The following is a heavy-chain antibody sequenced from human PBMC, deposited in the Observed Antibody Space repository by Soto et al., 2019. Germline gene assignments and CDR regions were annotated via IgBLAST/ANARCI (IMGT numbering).Heavy chain of an antibody. CDR2: FIPIFVSA. V-gene: IGHV1-69*01. CDR1: AGTVSSYA. J-gene: IGHJ4*02. D-gene: IGHD3-10*01. CDR3: ARDVSSDTTGFRGYDL. Sequence: QLHLVQSGAEVKKAGSSVKVSCKASAGTVSSYAITWVRQAAGKGLEWMGVFIPIFVSAHYAPKFQGRITITADESTSTVYMELSGLTSEDTAIYYCARDVSSDTTGFRGYDLWGQGTQVTVSS.